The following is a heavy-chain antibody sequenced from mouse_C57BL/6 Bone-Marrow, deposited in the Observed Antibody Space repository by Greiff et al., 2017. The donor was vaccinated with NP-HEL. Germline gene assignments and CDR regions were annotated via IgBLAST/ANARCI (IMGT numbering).Heavy chain of an antibody. CDR1: GYTFTSYG. D-gene: IGHD2-4*01. CDR3: ARRDYDYDGFAY. Sequence: VQLQQSGAELVRPGSPVKMSCKTSGYTFTSYGINWVKQRPGQGLEWIGYIYLGNGYTEYNEKFKGKATLTSDTSSSTAYMQLSSLTSEDSAIYFCARRDYDYDGFAYWGQGTLVTVSA. CDR2: IYLGNGYT. V-gene: IGHV1-58*01. J-gene: IGHJ3*01.